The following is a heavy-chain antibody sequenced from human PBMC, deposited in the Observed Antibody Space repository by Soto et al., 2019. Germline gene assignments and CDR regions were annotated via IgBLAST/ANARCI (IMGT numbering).Heavy chain of an antibody. CDR1: GFTFGDYW. D-gene: IGHD2-2*01. J-gene: IGHJ5*02. V-gene: IGHV3-74*03. CDR3: ARDEAHCSSTSCYGWFDP. CDR2: MTGDGRTT. Sequence: LRLSCAASGFTFGDYWMHWVRQPPGKGPEWVSRMTGDGRTTQYADSVKGRFTISRDNAKNSLYLQMNSLRAEDTAVYYCARDEAHCSSTSCYGWFDPWGQGTLVTVSS.